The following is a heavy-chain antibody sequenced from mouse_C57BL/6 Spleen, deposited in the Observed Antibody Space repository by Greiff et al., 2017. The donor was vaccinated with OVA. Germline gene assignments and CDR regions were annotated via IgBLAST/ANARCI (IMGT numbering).Heavy chain of an antibody. CDR1: GYSITSGYY. J-gene: IGHJ3*01. V-gene: IGHV3-6*01. CDR2: ISYDGSN. CDR3: ARGADSSGAWLAY. D-gene: IGHD3-2*02. Sequence: EVKLQESGPGLVKPSQSLSLTCSVTGYSITSGYYWNWIRQFPGNKLEWMGYISYDGSNNYNPSLKNRISITRDTSKNQFFLKLNSVTTEDTATYYCARGADSSGAWLAYWGQGTLVTVSA.